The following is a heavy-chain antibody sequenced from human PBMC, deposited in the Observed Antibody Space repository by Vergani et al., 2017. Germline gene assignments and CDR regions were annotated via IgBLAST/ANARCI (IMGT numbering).Heavy chain of an antibody. CDR3: VRTVALWFGETKDGGWFDP. Sequence: QVQLQESGPGLLKPSETLSLTCAVYGGSFSGYYWSWIRQPPGKGLEWIGEINHSGSTNYNPSLKSRVTVSVDTSMNQVSLKLNSVTAADTAVYYCVRTVALWFGETKDGGWFDPWGQGTLVTVTS. V-gene: IGHV4-34*10. J-gene: IGHJ5*02. CDR1: GGSFSGYY. D-gene: IGHD3-10*01. CDR2: INHSGST.